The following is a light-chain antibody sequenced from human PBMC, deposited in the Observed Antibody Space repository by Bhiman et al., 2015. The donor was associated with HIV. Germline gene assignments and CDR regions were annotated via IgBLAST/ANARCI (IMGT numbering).Light chain of an antibody. CDR1: SSDVGGSNY. V-gene: IGLV2-14*03. CDR2: DVS. CDR3: SSYTNIIHVV. Sequence: QSALTQPASVSGSPGQSITISCTGTSSDVGGSNYVSWYQQHPGKAPKLIIYDVSNRPSGASNRFSGSKSGNTASLTISGLQAEDEADYYCSSYTNIIHVVFGGGTKLTVL. J-gene: IGLJ2*01.